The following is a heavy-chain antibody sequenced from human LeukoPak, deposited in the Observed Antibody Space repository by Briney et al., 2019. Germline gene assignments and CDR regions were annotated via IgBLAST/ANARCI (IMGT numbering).Heavy chain of an antibody. Sequence: PSETLSLTCTVSGGSISSYYWSWIRQPPGKGLEWIGYIYHSGSTNYNPSLKSRVTISVDTSKNQFSLKLSSVTAADTAVYYCARVGFLEWLAIDYWGQGTLVTVSS. CDR1: GGSISSYY. CDR3: ARVGFLEWLAIDY. D-gene: IGHD3-3*01. J-gene: IGHJ4*02. CDR2: IYHSGST. V-gene: IGHV4-59*01.